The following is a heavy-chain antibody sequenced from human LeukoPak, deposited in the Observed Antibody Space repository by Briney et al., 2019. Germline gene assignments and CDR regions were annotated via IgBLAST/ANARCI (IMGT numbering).Heavy chain of an antibody. D-gene: IGHD2-2*01. CDR2: FYYSGST. CDR3: VRHLGPAQIHSYFGY. Sequence: SSETLSLTCTVSGGSISSGGYYWGWIRQPPGKGLEWIGTFYYSGSTYYNSSLKSRVTISVDTSKNQFSLKLRSVTAADTAVYYCVRHLGPAQIHSYFGYWGQGTLVTVSS. V-gene: IGHV4-39*01. J-gene: IGHJ4*02. CDR1: GGSISSGGYY.